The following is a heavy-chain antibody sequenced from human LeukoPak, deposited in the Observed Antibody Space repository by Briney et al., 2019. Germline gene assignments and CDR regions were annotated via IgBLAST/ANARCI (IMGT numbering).Heavy chain of an antibody. V-gene: IGHV4-59*01. Sequence: SETLSLTCTVSGGSISSYYWSWIRQPPGKGLEWIGYIYYSGSTNYNPSLKSRVTISVDTSKNQFSLKLSSVTVADTAMYYCARGHCSSTSCLFDYWGQGTLVTVSS. J-gene: IGHJ4*02. CDR2: IYYSGST. D-gene: IGHD2-2*01. CDR3: ARGHCSSTSCLFDY. CDR1: GGSISSYY.